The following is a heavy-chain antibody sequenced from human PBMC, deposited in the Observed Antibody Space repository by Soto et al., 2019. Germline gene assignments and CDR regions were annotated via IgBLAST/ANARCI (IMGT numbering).Heavy chain of an antibody. CDR3: AREYSSSAQDLYFDV. V-gene: IGHV1-69*01. D-gene: IGHD6-6*01. J-gene: IGHJ2*01. CDR1: GGTFSSYA. Sequence: QVQLVQSGAEVKKPGSSVKVSCKVSGGTFSSYAIGWVRQAPGQGLEWMGGIIPITGKVNYAQKFQGRVTITADESTTTVYMELSSLRSEDTAVYYCAREYSSSAQDLYFDVWGRGTLVTVSS. CDR2: IIPITGKV.